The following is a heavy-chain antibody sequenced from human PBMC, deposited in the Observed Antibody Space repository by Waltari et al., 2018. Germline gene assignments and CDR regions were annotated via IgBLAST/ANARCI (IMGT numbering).Heavy chain of an antibody. D-gene: IGHD3-16*01. CDR2: IYSGGST. V-gene: IGHV3-53*02. Sequence: EVQLVETGGGLIQPGGSLRLSCAASGFTVSSNYMSWVRQAPGKGLEWVSVIYSGGSTYYADSVKGRFTISRDKSKNTLYLQMNSLRAEDTAVYYCARGWAPFATDYWGQGTLVTVSS. J-gene: IGHJ4*02. CDR1: GFTVSSNY. CDR3: ARGWAPFATDY.